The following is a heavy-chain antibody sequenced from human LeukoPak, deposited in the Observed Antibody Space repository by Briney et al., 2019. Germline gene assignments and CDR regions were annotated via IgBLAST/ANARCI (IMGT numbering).Heavy chain of an antibody. CDR1: GYTFTSYA. J-gene: IGHJ6*02. CDR3: AREDRYYYGMDV. CDR2: INAGNGNT. V-gene: IGHV1-3*01. Sequence: GASVKVSCKASGYTFTSYAMHWVRQAPGQRLEWMGWINAGNGNTKYSQKFQGRVTITRDTSASTAYMELSSLRSEDTAVYYCAREDRYYYGMDVWGQGTTVTVSS.